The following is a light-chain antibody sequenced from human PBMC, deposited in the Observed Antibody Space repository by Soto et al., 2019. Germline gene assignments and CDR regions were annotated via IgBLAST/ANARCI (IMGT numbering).Light chain of an antibody. CDR1: QSVSSSY. J-gene: IGKJ1*01. CDR3: QQYGSSPRT. V-gene: IGKV3-20*01. CDR2: GVS. Sequence: EIVLTQSPGTLSLSPGERATLSCRASQSVSSSYLAWYQQKPGQAPRLLISGVSSRATGIPDRFSGSGSGTDFTLTTSRLEPEDFAVYYCQQYGSSPRTFGQGTKVEI.